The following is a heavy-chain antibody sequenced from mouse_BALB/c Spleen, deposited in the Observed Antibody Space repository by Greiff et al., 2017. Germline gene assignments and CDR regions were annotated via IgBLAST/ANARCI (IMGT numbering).Heavy chain of an antibody. CDR2: INPSNGRT. CDR1: GYTFTSYW. Sequence: QVQLQQPGAELVKPGASVKLSCKASGYTFTSYWMHWVKQRPGQGLEWIGEINPSNGRTNYNEKFKSKATLTVDKSSSTAYMQLSSLTSEDSAVYYCARRGYGEYYFDYWGQGTTLTVSS. CDR3: ARRGYGEYYFDY. V-gene: IGHV1S81*02. J-gene: IGHJ2*01. D-gene: IGHD2-14*01.